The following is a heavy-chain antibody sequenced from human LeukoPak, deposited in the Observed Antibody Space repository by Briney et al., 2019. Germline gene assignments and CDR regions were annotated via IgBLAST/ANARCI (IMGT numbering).Heavy chain of an antibody. CDR1: GFTFDDYA. D-gene: IGHD3-10*01. V-gene: IGHV3-9*01. Sequence: PGGSLRLSCAASGFTFDDYAMHWVRQAPGKGLEWVSGISWNSGSIGYADSVKGRFTISRDNAKNSLYLQMNSLRAEDTAVYYCARDLSYYFDYWGQGTLVTVSS. J-gene: IGHJ4*02. CDR3: ARDLSYYFDY. CDR2: ISWNSGSI.